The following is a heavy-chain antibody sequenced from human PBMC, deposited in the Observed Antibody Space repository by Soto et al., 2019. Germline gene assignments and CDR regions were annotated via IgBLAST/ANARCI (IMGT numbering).Heavy chain of an antibody. J-gene: IGHJ4*02. CDR2: IGTAGDT. V-gene: IGHV3-13*01. CDR3: ARGVYCSGGSCYSESPFDY. Sequence: GGSLRLSCAASGFTFSSYDMHWVRQATGKGLEWVSAIGTAGDTYYPGSVKGRFTISRENAKNSLYLQMNSLRAGDTAVYYCARGVYCSGGSCYSESPFDYWGQGTLVTVSS. D-gene: IGHD2-15*01. CDR1: GFTFSSYD.